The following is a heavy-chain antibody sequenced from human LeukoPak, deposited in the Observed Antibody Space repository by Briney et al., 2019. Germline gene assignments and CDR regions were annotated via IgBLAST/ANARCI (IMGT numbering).Heavy chain of an antibody. CDR3: AKAKLSNSGSYRMNWFDP. V-gene: IGHV3-23*01. Sequence: GGSLRLSCAASGFTFSSYAMSWVRQAPGKGLEWVSAISGSGGSTYYADSVKGRFTISRDNSKNTLYLQMNSLRAEDTAVYYCAKAKLSNSGSYRMNWFDPWGQGTLVTVSS. J-gene: IGHJ5*02. CDR1: GFTFSSYA. D-gene: IGHD1-26*01. CDR2: ISGSGGST.